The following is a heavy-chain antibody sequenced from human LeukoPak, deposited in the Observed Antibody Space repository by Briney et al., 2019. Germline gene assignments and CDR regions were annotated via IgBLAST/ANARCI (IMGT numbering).Heavy chain of an antibody. V-gene: IGHV4-34*01. D-gene: IGHD3-16*02. CDR3: ARHGGVGVIPDFDY. CDR1: GGSFSGYY. Sequence: SETLSLTCAVYGGSFSGYYWSWIRQPPGKGLEWIGEINHSGSTNYNPSLKSRVTISVDTSKSQFSLKLSSVTAADTAVYYCARHGGVGVIPDFDYWGPGTLVTVSS. CDR2: INHSGST. J-gene: IGHJ4*02.